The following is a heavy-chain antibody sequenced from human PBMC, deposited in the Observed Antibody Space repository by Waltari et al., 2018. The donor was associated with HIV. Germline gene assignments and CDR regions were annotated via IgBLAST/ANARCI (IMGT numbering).Heavy chain of an antibody. CDR1: GFTFSSYG. J-gene: IGHJ4*02. Sequence: QVQLVESGGGVVQPGGSLRLSCAAYGFTFSSYGMHWVRQAPGKWRMLVGFIRYYGIKKDNADSVKGRITISRGNSKNTLYLQMNSLRSEDTAVYYCAKVGSGSFDYWGQGTLVTVSS. V-gene: IGHV3-30*02. D-gene: IGHD3-22*01. CDR2: IRYYGIKK. CDR3: AKVGSGSFDY.